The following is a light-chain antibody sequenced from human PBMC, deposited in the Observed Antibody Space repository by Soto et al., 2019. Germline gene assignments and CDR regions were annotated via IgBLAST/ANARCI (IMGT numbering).Light chain of an antibody. J-gene: IGKJ1*01. Sequence: DIQMTQSPSTLSASVGDRVTITCRASQSISSWLAWYQQKPGKAPKLLIYDASGLESGVPSRFSGSGSGTEFTLTISSLQPDDFATYYCQQYSNYWTFGQGTKVEIK. CDR2: DAS. V-gene: IGKV1-5*01. CDR1: QSISSW. CDR3: QQYSNYWT.